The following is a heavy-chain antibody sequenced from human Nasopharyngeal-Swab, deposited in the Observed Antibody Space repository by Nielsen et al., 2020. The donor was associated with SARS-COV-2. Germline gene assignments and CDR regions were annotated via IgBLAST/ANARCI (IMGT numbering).Heavy chain of an antibody. Sequence: ASVKVSCKASGYTFTGYYMHWVRQAPGQGLEWMGRINPNSGGTNYAQKFQGGVTMTRDTSISTAYMELSRLRSDDTAVYYCAREVIPWYYDSSGYSKGFDYWGQGTLVTVSS. CDR1: GYTFTGYY. CDR2: INPNSGGT. V-gene: IGHV1-2*06. J-gene: IGHJ4*02. D-gene: IGHD3-22*01. CDR3: AREVIPWYYDSSGYSKGFDY.